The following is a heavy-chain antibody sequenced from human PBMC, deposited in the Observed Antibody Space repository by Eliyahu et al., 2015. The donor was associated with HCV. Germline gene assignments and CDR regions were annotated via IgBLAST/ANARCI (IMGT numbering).Heavy chain of an antibody. Sequence: EVKKPGSSVKVSCKASGGTFSSYAISWVRQAPGQGLEWMGGIIPIXGTANYAQKFQGRVTITADESTSTAYMELSSLRSEDTAVYYCARVDIVGAGDYYYYGMDVWGQGTTVTVSS. CDR2: IIPIXGTA. D-gene: IGHD1-26*01. CDR1: GGTFSSYA. J-gene: IGHJ6*02. CDR3: ARVDIVGAGDYYYYGMDV. V-gene: IGHV1-69*01.